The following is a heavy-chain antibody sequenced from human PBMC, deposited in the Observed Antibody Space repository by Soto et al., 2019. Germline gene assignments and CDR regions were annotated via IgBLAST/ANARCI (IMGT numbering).Heavy chain of an antibody. D-gene: IGHD4-17*01. Sequence: ASVKVSCKTSGYAFTEYDINWVRQAPGQGLEYMGWVSPENRNAGYAPQFRGRVSMTADTSINTVYLELTTLTYEDAAVYYCEVTTGYWGQGTMVTVSS. V-gene: IGHV1-8*01. CDR1: GYAFTEYD. CDR2: VSPENRNA. J-gene: IGHJ4*02. CDR3: EVTTGY.